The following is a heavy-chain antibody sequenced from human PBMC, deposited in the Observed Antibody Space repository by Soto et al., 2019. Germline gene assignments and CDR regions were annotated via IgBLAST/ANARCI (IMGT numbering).Heavy chain of an antibody. CDR2: INHSGST. D-gene: IGHD3-3*01. CDR1: GGSFSGYY. Sequence: QVQLQQWGAGLLKPSETLSLTCAVYGGSFSGYYWSWIRQPPGKGLEWIGEINHSGSTNYNPSLKSRVTISVDTSKNQFSLKLSSGTAADTAVYYCARGRRYDFWSGFSLDYWGQGTLVTVSS. CDR3: ARGRRYDFWSGFSLDY. J-gene: IGHJ4*02. V-gene: IGHV4-34*01.